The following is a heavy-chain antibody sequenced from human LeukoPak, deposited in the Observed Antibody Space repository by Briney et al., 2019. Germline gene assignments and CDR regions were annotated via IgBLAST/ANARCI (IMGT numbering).Heavy chain of an antibody. J-gene: IGHJ3*02. D-gene: IGHD2-15*01. CDR2: IYYSGST. CDR1: GGSISSGGYY. V-gene: IGHV4-31*03. Sequence: PSQTLSLTCTVSGGSISSGGYYWSWIRQHPGKGLEWIGYIYYSGSTYYNPSLKSRVTISVDTSKNQFSLKLSSVTAADTAVYYCAREYCSGGSCSPPDDAFDIWGQGTMVTVSS. CDR3: AREYCSGGSCSPPDDAFDI.